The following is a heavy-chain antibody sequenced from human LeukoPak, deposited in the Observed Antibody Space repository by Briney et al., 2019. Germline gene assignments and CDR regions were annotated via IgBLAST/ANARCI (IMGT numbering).Heavy chain of an antibody. D-gene: IGHD3-22*01. J-gene: IGHJ6*03. CDR1: GFTFDDYG. CDR2: INWNGGST. Sequence: PGGSLRLSCAASGFTFDDYGMSWVRQAPGKGLEWVSGINWNGGSTGYADSVKGRFTISRDNAKNSLYLQMNSLRAEDTALYFCARDNYDSSGYHFYYMDVWGKGTTVTVSS. V-gene: IGHV3-20*04. CDR3: ARDNYDSSGYHFYYMDV.